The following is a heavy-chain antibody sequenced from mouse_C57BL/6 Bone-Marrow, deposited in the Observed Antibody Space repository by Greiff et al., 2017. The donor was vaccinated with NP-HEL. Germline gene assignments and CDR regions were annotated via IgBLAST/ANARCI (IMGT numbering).Heavy chain of an antibody. J-gene: IGHJ3*01. CDR3: AREGGYYGSPFAY. V-gene: IGHV3-6*01. CDR2: ISYDGSN. Sequence: ESGPGLVKPSQSLSLTCSVTGNSITSGYYWNWIRQFPGNKLEWMGYISYDGSNNYNPSLKNRISITRDTSQNQFFLKLNSVTTEDTATYYCAREGGYYGSPFAYWGQGTLVTVSA. CDR1: GNSITSGYY. D-gene: IGHD1-1*01.